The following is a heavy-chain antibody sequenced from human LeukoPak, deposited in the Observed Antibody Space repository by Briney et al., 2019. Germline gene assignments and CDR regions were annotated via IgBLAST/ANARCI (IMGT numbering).Heavy chain of an antibody. CDR2: IYSGGST. J-gene: IGHJ1*01. CDR3: ARVGDSSLDFQH. D-gene: IGHD6-13*01. Sequence: GGSLRLSCAASGFTVSSNYMSWVRQAPGKGLEWVSVIYSGGSTYYADSVKGRFTISRDNSKNTLYLQMNSLRAEDTAVYYCARVGDSSLDFQHWGQGTLVTVSS. CDR1: GFTVSSNY. V-gene: IGHV3-53*01.